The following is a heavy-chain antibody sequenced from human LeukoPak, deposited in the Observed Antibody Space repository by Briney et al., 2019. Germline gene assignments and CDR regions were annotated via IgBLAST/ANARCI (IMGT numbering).Heavy chain of an antibody. J-gene: IGHJ4*02. Sequence: SGPTLVNPTQTLTLTCTLSGFSISTHGVGVGWIRQPPGKALEWLALIYWDGDSRYSPSLRSRLTITKDASKNQVVLTVTDVDPVDTATYFCAHSVALDYRSFDYWGQGTLVTVSS. V-gene: IGHV2-5*02. CDR3: AHSVALDYRSFDY. D-gene: IGHD4-11*01. CDR1: GFSISTHGVG. CDR2: IYWDGDS.